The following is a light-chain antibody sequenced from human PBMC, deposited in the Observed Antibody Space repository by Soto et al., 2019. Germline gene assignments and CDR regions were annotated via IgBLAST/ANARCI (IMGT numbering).Light chain of an antibody. CDR3: QQYNDYSCT. CDR2: KAS. J-gene: IGKJ1*01. V-gene: IGKV1-5*03. CDR1: QSIGIW. Sequence: IQMTQSPSTLSASVGDRVAITCRARQSIGIWLAWYQKKPGKAPRFLIYKASTLQTGVPSRFSGSGSGTEFTLTISSLQPDEFATYYCQQYNDYSCTFGQGTNVEIK.